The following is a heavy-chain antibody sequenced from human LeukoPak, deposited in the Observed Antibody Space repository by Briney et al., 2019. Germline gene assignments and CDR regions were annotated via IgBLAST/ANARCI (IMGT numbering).Heavy chain of an antibody. CDR3: ARDLDIVVVMTGFDP. CDR1: GFTFSDYY. J-gene: IGHJ5*02. D-gene: IGHD3-22*01. Sequence: GGSLRLSCAASGFTFSDYYMSWIRQAPGKGLEWVSYISSSGSTIYYADSVKGRFTISRDNAKNSLYLQMNSLRAEDTAVYYCARDLDIVVVMTGFDPWGQGTLVTVSS. V-gene: IGHV3-11*01. CDR2: ISSSGSTI.